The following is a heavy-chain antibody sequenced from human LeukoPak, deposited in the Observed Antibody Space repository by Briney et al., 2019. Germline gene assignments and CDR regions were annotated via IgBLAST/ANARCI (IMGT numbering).Heavy chain of an antibody. D-gene: IGHD3-22*01. V-gene: IGHV4-31*02. CDR2: ISYNESP. CDR3: ARGPNSSGQNCFDP. CDR1: GGSFSSGGYY. J-gene: IGHJ5*02. Sequence: SETLSLTCTVSGGSFSSGGYYWIWIRQHPGKVLDWIGSISYNESPYYNPSLRSRGNIFVDTSKNQCSQKLSSVTAADTAVYYCARGPNSSGQNCFDPWGQGTLVTVSS.